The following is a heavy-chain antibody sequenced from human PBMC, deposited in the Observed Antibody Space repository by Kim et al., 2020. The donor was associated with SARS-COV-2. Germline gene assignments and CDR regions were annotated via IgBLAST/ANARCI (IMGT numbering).Heavy chain of an antibody. CDR1: GFTFSSYA. D-gene: IGHD3-22*01. V-gene: IGHV3-64*01. CDR3: ARSGGGDSIGYYYCFDP. CDR2: ISSNGGST. J-gene: IGHJ5*02. Sequence: GGSLRLSCAASGFTFSSYAMHWVRQAPGKGLEYVSAISSNGGSTYYANSVKGRFTISRDNSKNTLYLQMGSLRAEDMAVYYCARSGGGDSIGYYYCFDP.